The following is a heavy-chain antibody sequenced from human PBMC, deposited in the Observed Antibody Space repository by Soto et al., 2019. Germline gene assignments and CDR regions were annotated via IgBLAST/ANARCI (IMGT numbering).Heavy chain of an antibody. J-gene: IGHJ4*02. D-gene: IGHD2-2*02. Sequence: GASVKVSCKASGYTFTGYYMHWVRQAPGQGLEWMGWINPNSGGTNYAQKFQGRVTMTRDTSISTAYMELSRLRSDDTAVYYCARAKPLYCSSTSCYRGLNYWGQGTLVTVSS. CDR3: ARAKPLYCSSTSCYRGLNY. CDR1: GYTFTGYY. CDR2: INPNSGGT. V-gene: IGHV1-2*02.